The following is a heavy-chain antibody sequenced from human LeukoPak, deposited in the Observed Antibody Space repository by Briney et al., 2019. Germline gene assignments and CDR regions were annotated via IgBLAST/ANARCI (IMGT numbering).Heavy chain of an antibody. J-gene: IGHJ6*02. CDR1: GYTFTSYA. Sequence: ASVKVSCKASGYTFTSYAMNWVRQAPGQRLEWMGWINTNTGNPTYAQGFTGRFVFSLDTSVSTAYLQISSLKAEDTAVYYCARDIAGGSYYYYGMDVWGQGTTVTVSS. D-gene: IGHD1-20*01. V-gene: IGHV7-4-1*02. CDR2: INTNTGNP. CDR3: ARDIAGGSYYYYGMDV.